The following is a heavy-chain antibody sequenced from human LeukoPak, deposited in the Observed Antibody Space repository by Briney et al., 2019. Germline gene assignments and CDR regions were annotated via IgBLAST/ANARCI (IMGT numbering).Heavy chain of an antibody. CDR2: IYYSGST. D-gene: IGHD3-16*02. CDR3: ARNCNSRPVTYDYVWGSYPDGDAFDI. J-gene: IGHJ3*02. CDR1: GGSISSYY. V-gene: IGHV4-59*01. Sequence: PSETLSLTCTVSGGSISSYYWSWIRQPPGKGLEWIGYIYYSGSTNYNPSLKSRVTISVDTSKNQFSLKLSSVTAADTAVYYCARNCNSRPVTYDYVWGSYPDGDAFDIWGQGTMVTVSS.